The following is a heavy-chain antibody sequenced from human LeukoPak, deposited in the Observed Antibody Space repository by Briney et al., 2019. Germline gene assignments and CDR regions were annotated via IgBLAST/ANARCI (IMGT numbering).Heavy chain of an antibody. D-gene: IGHD6-6*01. J-gene: IGHJ4*02. CDR2: INPNSGGT. V-gene: IGHV1-2*02. CDR3: AREIAARNPDY. CDR1: GYTFTSYA. Sequence: ASVKVSCKASGYTFTSYAMHWVRQAPGQGLEWMGWINPNSGGTNYAQKFQGRVTMTRDTSISTAYMELSRLRSDDTAVYYCAREIAARNPDYWGQGTLVTVSS.